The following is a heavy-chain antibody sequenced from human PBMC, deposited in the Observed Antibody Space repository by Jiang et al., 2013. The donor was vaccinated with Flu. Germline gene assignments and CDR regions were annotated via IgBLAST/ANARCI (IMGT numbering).Heavy chain of an antibody. CDR3: AREDSGYDYVHYGMDV. CDR1: GYTFTSYY. V-gene: IGHV1-46*01. CDR2: INPSGGST. D-gene: IGHD5-12*01. J-gene: IGHJ6*04. Sequence: SGAEVKKPGASVKVSCKASGYTFTSYYMHWVRQAPGQGLEWMGIINPSGGSTSYAQKFQGRVTMTRDTSTSTVYMELSSLRSEDTAVYYCAREDSGYDYVHYGMDVWGKGTTVTVSS.